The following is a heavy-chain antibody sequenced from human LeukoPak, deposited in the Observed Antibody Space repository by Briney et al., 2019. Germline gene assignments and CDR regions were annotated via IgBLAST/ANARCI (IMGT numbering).Heavy chain of an antibody. CDR2: ISSSGSTI. Sequence: GGSLRLSCAASGFTFSDYYMSWIRQAPGKGLEWVSYISSSGSTIYYADSVKGRFTISRDNAKNSLYLQMNSLRAEDTAVYYCARVQPHYYDSSGYPPDYWGQGTLVTVPS. J-gene: IGHJ4*02. V-gene: IGHV3-11*01. CDR3: ARVQPHYYDSSGYPPDY. D-gene: IGHD3-22*01. CDR1: GFTFSDYY.